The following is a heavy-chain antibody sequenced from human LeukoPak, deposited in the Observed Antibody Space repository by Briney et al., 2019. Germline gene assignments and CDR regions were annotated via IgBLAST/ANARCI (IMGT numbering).Heavy chain of an antibody. Sequence: GASVKVSCKASGYTFTSYGISWVRQAPGQGLEWMGWISAYNGNTNYAQKLQGSVTMTTDTSTSTAYMELRSLRSDDTAVYYCAREAHSSSWRSAEYFQHWGQGTLVTVSS. CDR3: AREAHSSSWRSAEYFQH. CDR1: GYTFTSYG. CDR2: ISAYNGNT. V-gene: IGHV1-18*01. D-gene: IGHD6-13*01. J-gene: IGHJ1*01.